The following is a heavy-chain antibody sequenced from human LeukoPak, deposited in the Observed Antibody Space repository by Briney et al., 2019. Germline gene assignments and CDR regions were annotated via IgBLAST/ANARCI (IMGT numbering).Heavy chain of an antibody. CDR1: GYTFTSYG. CDR3: ASVRVGYYYYGMDV. D-gene: IGHD3-10*01. J-gene: IGHJ6*02. Sequence: ASVKVSCKASGYTFTSYGISWVGQAPGQGLEWMGWISAYNGNTNYAQKLQGRVTMTTDTSTSTAYMELRSLRSDDTAVYYCASVRVGYYYYGMDVWGQGTTVTVSS. V-gene: IGHV1-18*01. CDR2: ISAYNGNT.